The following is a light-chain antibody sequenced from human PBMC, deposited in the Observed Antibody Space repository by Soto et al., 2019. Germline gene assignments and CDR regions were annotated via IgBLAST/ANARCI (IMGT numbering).Light chain of an antibody. CDR2: TAS. CDR3: QQANSFPLT. Sequence: DIQMTQSPSSVSASVGDRVTITCRASQDISIWLAWYQQKPGKAPKLLISTASTLESGVPSRFSGSGSGTDFTLTIRSQQPEDFGTYYCQQANSFPLTFGGGTKVEI. CDR1: QDISIW. V-gene: IGKV1-12*01. J-gene: IGKJ4*01.